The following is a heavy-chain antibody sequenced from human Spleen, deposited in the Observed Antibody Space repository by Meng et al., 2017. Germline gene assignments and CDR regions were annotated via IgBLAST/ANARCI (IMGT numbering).Heavy chain of an antibody. Sequence: SQTLSLTCAVHGGSFSGYYWSWIRQPPGKGLEWSGEINHSGSTNYNPSLKSRVTISVDTSKNQFSLKLSSVTAADTAVYYCARIETFYYDGSGYFYYFDHWGQGTLVTVSS. D-gene: IGHD3-22*01. CDR2: INHSGST. J-gene: IGHJ4*02. CDR1: GGSFSGYY. V-gene: IGHV4-34*01. CDR3: ARIETFYYDGSGYFYYFDH.